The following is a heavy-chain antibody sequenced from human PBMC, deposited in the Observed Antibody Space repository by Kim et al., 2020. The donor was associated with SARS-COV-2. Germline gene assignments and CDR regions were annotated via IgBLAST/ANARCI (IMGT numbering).Heavy chain of an antibody. J-gene: IGHJ6*03. Sequence: SVKVSCKASGGTFSSYAISWVRQAPGQGLEWMGGIIPIFGTANYAQKFQGRVTITADESTSTAYMELSSLRSEDTAVYYCARDLHWGPFVLYYMDVWGKGTTVTVSS. CDR3: ARDLHWGPFVLYYMDV. CDR2: IIPIFGTA. V-gene: IGHV1-69*13. CDR1: GGTFSSYA. D-gene: IGHD3-16*01.